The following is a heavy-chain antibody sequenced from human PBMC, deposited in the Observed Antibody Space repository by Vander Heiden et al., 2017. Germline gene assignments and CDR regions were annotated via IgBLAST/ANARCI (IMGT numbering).Heavy chain of an antibody. CDR1: GDGFTNYW. Sequence: EGQLVPAGAEVRKRGESLKISCKAAGDGFTNYWLGWVRQMPGNGLAWSGIIYPTDSDTRYSPSFRRQVTISADKSISPAYLQWSRLKASDTAIYYCARQGDYVCFYYCGHGTLVTVSS. D-gene: IGHD4-17*01. CDR2: IYPTDSDT. CDR3: ARQGDYVCFYY. V-gene: IGHV5-51*01. J-gene: IGHJ4*01.